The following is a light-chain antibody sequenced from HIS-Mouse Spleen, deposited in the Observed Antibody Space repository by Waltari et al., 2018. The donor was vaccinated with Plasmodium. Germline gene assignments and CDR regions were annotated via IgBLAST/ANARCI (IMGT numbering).Light chain of an antibody. CDR3: YSTDSSGNHRV. V-gene: IGLV3-10*01. CDR2: EDS. J-gene: IGLJ3*02. CDR1: ALPKQY. Sequence: SYELTQPPSVSVSSGQTARITCSGDALPKQYAYWYQQKSGQAPVLGIYEDSKRPSWIPARFSGSSSGTMATLTISGAQVEDEADYYCYSTDSSGNHRVFGGGTKLTVL.